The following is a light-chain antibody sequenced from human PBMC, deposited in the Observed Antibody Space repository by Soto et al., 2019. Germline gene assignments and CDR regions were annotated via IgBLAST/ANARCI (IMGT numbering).Light chain of an antibody. CDR2: AAS. CDR3: QQSYGFPHT. V-gene: IGKV1-39*01. CDR1: ENIDNY. Sequence: DIQMTQSPSSLSASVEDGVTISCRASENIDNYLNWYQQQPGKAPKLLIYAASSLQSGVPSRFAASGSGTNFTLTIRSLQPEDSATYYCQQSYGFPHTFGQGTKLEIK. J-gene: IGKJ2*01.